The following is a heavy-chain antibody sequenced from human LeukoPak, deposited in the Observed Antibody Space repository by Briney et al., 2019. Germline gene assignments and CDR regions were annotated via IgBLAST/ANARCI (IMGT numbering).Heavy chain of an antibody. CDR1: GFPFSTYA. D-gene: IGHD1-26*01. Sequence: GGSLRLSCAASGFPFSTYAMTWVRQTPGKGLEWVSTITGSGGGTLYADSVKGRFTISRDNSQTTLYLHLNSLRGEDTAIYYCTKNRGAGAHYYYHMNVWGKGTTVTVSS. CDR3: TKNRGAGAHYYYHMNV. V-gene: IGHV3-23*01. J-gene: IGHJ6*03. CDR2: ITGSGGGT.